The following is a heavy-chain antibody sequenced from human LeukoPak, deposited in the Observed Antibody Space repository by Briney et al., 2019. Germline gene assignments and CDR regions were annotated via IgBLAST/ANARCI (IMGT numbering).Heavy chain of an antibody. Sequence: GGSLRLSCAASGFTFSAYGMSWVRQAPGKGLEWVSAISGSGGSTNYADSVKGRFTISRDNSKNTLYLQMNSLRAEDTAVYYCAKADCSSTSCYAGSYYFDYWGQGTLVTVSS. CDR2: ISGSGGST. D-gene: IGHD2-2*01. CDR3: AKADCSSTSCYAGSYYFDY. V-gene: IGHV3-23*01. CDR1: GFTFSAYG. J-gene: IGHJ4*02.